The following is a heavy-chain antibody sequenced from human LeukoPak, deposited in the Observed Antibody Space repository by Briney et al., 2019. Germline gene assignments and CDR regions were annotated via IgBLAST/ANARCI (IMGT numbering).Heavy chain of an antibody. J-gene: IGHJ3*02. CDR1: GGSISSYY. CDR3: ARAGDNWNDVGAFDI. CDR2: IYYSGST. D-gene: IGHD1-20*01. Sequence: SETLSLTCTVSGGSISSYYWSWIRQPPGKGLEWIGYIYYSGSTNYNPSLKSRVTISEDTSKNQFSLKLSSVTAADTAVYYCARAGDNWNDVGAFDIWGQGTMVTVSS. V-gene: IGHV4-59*01.